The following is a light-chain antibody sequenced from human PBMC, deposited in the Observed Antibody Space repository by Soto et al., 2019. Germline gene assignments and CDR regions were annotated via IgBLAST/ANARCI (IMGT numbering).Light chain of an antibody. CDR3: QQEANGVT. Sequence: EIVMTQSPVTLSLSPGETATLSCRASQSINRNLAWYQQKPGQPPRLLIYDASTRATGVPARFSGSGSETAFILSISSLQSYEFAVYYWQQEANGVTFGGGTHLEIE. J-gene: IGKJ4*01. CDR1: QSINRN. V-gene: IGKV3-15*01. CDR2: DAS.